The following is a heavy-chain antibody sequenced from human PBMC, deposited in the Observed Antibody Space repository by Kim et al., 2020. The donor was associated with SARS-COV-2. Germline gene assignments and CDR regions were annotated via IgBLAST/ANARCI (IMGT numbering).Heavy chain of an antibody. J-gene: IGHJ4*02. CDR1: GFTLSNNW. CDR2: KKDDGSEE. Sequence: GGSLRLSCVVSGFTLSNNWMRWVRQAPGKGLEWVAVKKDDGSEEYYADSVRGRFTMSRDNAKNSLYLQMNRLRVEDTAIYYCASLYSAQVTRVIWGQGPLVTVSS. V-gene: IGHV3-7*03. CDR3: ASLYSAQVTRVI. D-gene: IGHD2-15*01.